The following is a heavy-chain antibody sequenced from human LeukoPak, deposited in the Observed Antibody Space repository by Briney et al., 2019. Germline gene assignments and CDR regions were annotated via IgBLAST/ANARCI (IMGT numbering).Heavy chain of an antibody. CDR2: INAYNGNT. CDR1: GYTFTSYG. CDR3: AREEYCNSTTCYKAFDI. Sequence: ASVKVSCKASGYTFTSYGISWVRQAPGQGLEWMGWINAYNGNTYFAQNLQGRVTMTTDTSTSTAYMELRSLRSDDTAVYYCAREEYCNSTTCYKAFDIWGQGTMVTVSS. V-gene: IGHV1-18*01. J-gene: IGHJ3*02. D-gene: IGHD2/OR15-2a*01.